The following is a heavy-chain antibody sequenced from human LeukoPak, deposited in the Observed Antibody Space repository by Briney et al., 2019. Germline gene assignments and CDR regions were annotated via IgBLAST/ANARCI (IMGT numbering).Heavy chain of an antibody. CDR3: ARAYGNSGYYQLPIDF. CDR2: ISGDGADT. CDR1: GIYFSSHG. J-gene: IGHJ4*02. V-gene: IGHV3-23*01. Sequence: GGTLRLSCAASGIYFSSHGMNWVRQAPGKGLEWVSTISGDGADTFYADSVKGRFTISRDNSKNTLYLQMNSLRADDTALYSCARAYGNSGYYQLPIDFWGQGTLVTVSS. D-gene: IGHD3-22*01.